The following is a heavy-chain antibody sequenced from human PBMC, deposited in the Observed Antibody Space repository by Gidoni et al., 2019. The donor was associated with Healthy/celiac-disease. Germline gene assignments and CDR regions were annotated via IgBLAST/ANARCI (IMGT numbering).Heavy chain of an antibody. CDR3: AKQLSGGDYFDY. CDR2: ISGSGGST. CDR1: AFTFSSYA. V-gene: IGHV3-23*01. Sequence: EVQLLEYGRGLLQPGGALRLASAASAFTFSSYAMSWVRRAPGKGLEWVSAISGSGGSTYYADSVKSRFTISRDNSKNTLYLQMNSLRAEDTAVYYCAKQLSGGDYFDYWGQGTLVTVSS. D-gene: IGHD6-6*01. J-gene: IGHJ4*02.